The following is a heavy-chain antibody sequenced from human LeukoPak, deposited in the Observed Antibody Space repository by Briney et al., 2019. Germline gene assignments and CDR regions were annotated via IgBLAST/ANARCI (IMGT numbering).Heavy chain of an antibody. CDR2: IYTSGNT. D-gene: IGHD1-20*01. V-gene: IGHV4-4*07. J-gene: IGHJ6*02. Sequence: SETLSLTCTVSGGSISSYYWSWIRQPAGKGLEWIGRIYTSGNTNYNPSLKSRVTMSVDTSKNQFSLKLSSVTAADTAVYYCARDNWLDPLYGMDVWGQGTTVTVSS. CDR1: GGSISSYY. CDR3: ARDNWLDPLYGMDV.